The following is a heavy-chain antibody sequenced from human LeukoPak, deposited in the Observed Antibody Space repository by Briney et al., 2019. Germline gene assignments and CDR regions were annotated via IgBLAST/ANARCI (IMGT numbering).Heavy chain of an antibody. CDR3: ARDSTEAGGYFGY. CDR2: ISSSSSSI. V-gene: IGHV3-48*02. D-gene: IGHD6-19*01. CDR1: GFTFSAYS. Sequence: PGRSLRLSCAASGFTFSAYSMNWVRQAPGKGLEWLSYISSSSSSIYYAHSVKGRFTISRDNTKNSLYLQMNSLRDEDTALYYCARDSTEAGGYFGYWGQGTLVTVSS. J-gene: IGHJ4*02.